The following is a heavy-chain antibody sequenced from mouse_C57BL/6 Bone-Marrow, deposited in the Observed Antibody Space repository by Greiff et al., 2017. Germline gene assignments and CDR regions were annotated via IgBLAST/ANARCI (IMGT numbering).Heavy chain of an antibody. V-gene: IGHV1-72*01. CDR1: GYTFTSYW. Sequence: VQLQQPGAELVKPGASVKLSCKASGYTFTSYWMHWVKQRPGRGLEWIGRIDPNSGGTKYNEKFKSKATLTVDKPSSTAYMQLSSLTSEDSAVYYCASPYYSNYYAMDYWGQGTSVTVSS. CDR2: IDPNSGGT. CDR3: ASPYYSNYYAMDY. D-gene: IGHD2-5*01. J-gene: IGHJ4*01.